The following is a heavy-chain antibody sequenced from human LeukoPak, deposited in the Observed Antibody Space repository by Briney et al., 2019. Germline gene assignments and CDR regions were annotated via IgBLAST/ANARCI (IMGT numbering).Heavy chain of an antibody. Sequence: PGGSLGLSCAASGFSFSSYAMSWVRQAPGRGLEWVSLISGSGGTTYYADSVKGRLTIPRDNSKSTLYLQMNSLRAEDTAVFYCAKATMNDFWSGYSYYFDYWGQGTLVTVSS. CDR3: AKATMNDFWSGYSYYFDY. D-gene: IGHD3-3*01. J-gene: IGHJ4*02. CDR2: ISGSGGTT. CDR1: GFSFSSYA. V-gene: IGHV3-23*01.